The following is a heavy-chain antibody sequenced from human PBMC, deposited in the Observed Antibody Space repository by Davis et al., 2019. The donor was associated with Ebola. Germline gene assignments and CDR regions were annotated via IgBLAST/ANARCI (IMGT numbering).Heavy chain of an antibody. J-gene: IGHJ5*02. Sequence: MPSETLSLTCSVSGGSISGYYWSWIRQPPGKGLEWIGYIYYSGSTNYNPSLKSRVTISVDTSKNQFSLKLSSVTAADTAMYYCARHGTSSWYAGWFDPWGQGTLVTVSS. CDR2: IYYSGST. D-gene: IGHD6-13*01. V-gene: IGHV4-59*08. CDR1: GGSISGYY. CDR3: ARHGTSSWYAGWFDP.